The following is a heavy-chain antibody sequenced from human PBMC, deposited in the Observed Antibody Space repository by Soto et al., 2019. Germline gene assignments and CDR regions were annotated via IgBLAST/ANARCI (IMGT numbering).Heavy chain of an antibody. CDR2: IYWDDDK. CDR3: AHRILRTVFGLVTTTAIYFDF. D-gene: IGHD3-3*01. Sequence: QITLNESGPTVVKPAETLTLTCTFSGFSLTTSGVGVGWIRQSPGKAPEWLALIYWDDDKRYSASLKSRLTLTKDTSKNQVVLTMASVDPADTATYYCAHRILRTVFGLVTTTAIYFDFWGQGTPVVVPS. CDR1: GFSLTTSGVG. J-gene: IGHJ4*02. V-gene: IGHV2-5*02.